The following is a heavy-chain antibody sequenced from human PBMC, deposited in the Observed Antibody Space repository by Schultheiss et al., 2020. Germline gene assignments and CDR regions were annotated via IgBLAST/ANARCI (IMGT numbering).Heavy chain of an antibody. V-gene: IGHV3-66*01. CDR3: ARSIRPRADSTWFFDS. CDR1: GFTVTNNY. CDR2: LNTAGNP. Sequence: GESMKISCAASGFTVTNNYVTWVRQVPGKGLEWVSVLNTAGNPDYADSMKGRFTISRDSSKNMFYLLMNSLTVEDTAVYYCARSIRPRADSTWFFDSWGPGTLVTVAS. D-gene: IGHD6-13*01. J-gene: IGHJ4*02.